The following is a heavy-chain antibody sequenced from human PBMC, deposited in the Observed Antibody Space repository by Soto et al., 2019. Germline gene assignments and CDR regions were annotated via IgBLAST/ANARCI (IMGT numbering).Heavy chain of an antibody. D-gene: IGHD5-12*01. CDR2: ILYDVSNK. J-gene: IGHJ4*02. CDR3: AREYCVYAAPYLDD. CDR1: GFTFSSYG. V-gene: IGHV3-33*01. Sequence: QVQLVESGGGVVQPGRSLRLSCAASGFTFSSYGMHWVRQAPGKGLEWVAVILYDVSNKYYADSVMGRFTISRDNSKNTLYLQMNSLRAEDTAVYYCAREYCVYAAPYLDDWGQGTLVTVAS.